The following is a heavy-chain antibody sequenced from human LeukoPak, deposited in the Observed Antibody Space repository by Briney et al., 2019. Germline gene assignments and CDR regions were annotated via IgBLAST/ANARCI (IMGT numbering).Heavy chain of an antibody. Sequence: LGESLKISCKGSGYSFTSYWIGWVRQMPGKGLEWMGIIYPADSDIGYSPSFQGQVTISADKSISTVYLQWSSLKASDTAMYYCARQEYCSGGSCYTWFDPWGQGTLVTVSS. D-gene: IGHD2-15*01. V-gene: IGHV5-51*01. CDR1: GYSFTSYW. J-gene: IGHJ5*02. CDR2: IYPADSDI. CDR3: ARQEYCSGGSCYTWFDP.